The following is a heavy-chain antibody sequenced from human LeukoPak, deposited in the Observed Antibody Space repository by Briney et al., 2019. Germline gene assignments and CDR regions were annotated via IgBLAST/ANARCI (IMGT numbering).Heavy chain of an antibody. V-gene: IGHV3-23*01. Sequence: QTGGSLRLSCAASGFTFSSYAMSWVRQAPGKGLEWVSAISGSGGSTYYADSVKGRFTIARDNSKNTLYLQMNSLRAEDTAVYYCAKCPTYYDFWSGYYGGGYYFDYWGQGTLVTVSS. CDR2: ISGSGGST. CDR3: AKCPTYYDFWSGYYGGGYYFDY. D-gene: IGHD3-3*01. CDR1: GFTFSSYA. J-gene: IGHJ4*02.